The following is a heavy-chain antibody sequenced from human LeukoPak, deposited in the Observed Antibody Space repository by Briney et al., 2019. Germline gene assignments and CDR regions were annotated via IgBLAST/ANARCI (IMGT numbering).Heavy chain of an antibody. V-gene: IGHV1-69*04. CDR2: IIPIVGTP. CDR1: GGTFSTYA. CDR3: AREYDTSGYYRYFDY. D-gene: IGHD3-22*01. Sequence: GASVKVSCKSSGGTFSTYAINWVRQAPGQGLQWMGRIIPIVGTPNYAQMFQGRVTITADRSTSTAYMELSSLRSEDTAVYYCAREYDTSGYYRYFDYWGQGTLVTVSS. J-gene: IGHJ4*02.